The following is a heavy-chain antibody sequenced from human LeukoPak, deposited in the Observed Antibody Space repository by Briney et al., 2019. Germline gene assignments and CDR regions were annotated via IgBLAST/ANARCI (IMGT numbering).Heavy chain of an antibody. Sequence: GGSLRLSCSASRFTFSNYTMHWVRQAPGKGLEWVSSISSSSSYIYYADSVKGRFTISRDNAKNSLYLQMNSLRAEDTAVYYCARVSVVVVITNYYGMDVWGQGTTVTVSS. CDR1: RFTFSNYT. D-gene: IGHD3-22*01. V-gene: IGHV3-21*01. CDR2: ISSSSSYI. J-gene: IGHJ6*02. CDR3: ARVSVVVVITNYYGMDV.